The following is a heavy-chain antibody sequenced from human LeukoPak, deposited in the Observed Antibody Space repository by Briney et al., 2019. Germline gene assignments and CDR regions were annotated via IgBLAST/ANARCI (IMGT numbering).Heavy chain of an antibody. CDR3: ARDTRRNAFDV. CDR2: ISSSSNTI. J-gene: IGHJ3*01. V-gene: IGHV3-48*01. Sequence: GGSLRLSCAASGIIITSYWMSWVRQAPGKGLEWVSYISSSSNTIYYADSVKGRFTISRDSAKNSLYLQMNSLRAEDTAVYYCARDTRRNAFDVWGKGTMVTVSP. D-gene: IGHD1-26*01. CDR1: GIIITSYW.